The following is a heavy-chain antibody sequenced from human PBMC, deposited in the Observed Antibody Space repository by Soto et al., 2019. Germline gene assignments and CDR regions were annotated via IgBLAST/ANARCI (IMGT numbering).Heavy chain of an antibody. CDR3: ARGSIAAAGKKGFDY. J-gene: IGHJ4*02. CDR2: INHSGST. D-gene: IGHD6-13*01. CDR1: GGSFSGYY. Sequence: TAETLSLTCAVYGGSFSGYYWSWVRQPPGKGLEWIGEINHSGSTNYNPSLKSRVTISVDTSKNQFSLKLSSVTAADTAVYYCARGSIAAAGKKGFDYWGQGTLVTVS. V-gene: IGHV4-34*01.